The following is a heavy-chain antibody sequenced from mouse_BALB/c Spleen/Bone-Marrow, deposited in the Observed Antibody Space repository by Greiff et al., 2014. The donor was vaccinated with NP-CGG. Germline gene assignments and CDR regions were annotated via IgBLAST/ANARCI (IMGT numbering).Heavy chain of an antibody. CDR3: ARDHFDH. V-gene: IGHV1-9*01. J-gene: IGHJ2*01. Sequence: LVESGAELMKPGASVEISCKATGYTFSSYWIEWIKQRPGHGLEWIGEILPGSVTTNYNGRFKGKAIFTADTSSNTAYMQLSSLTSEDSAVYYCARDHFDHWGPGTTLTVSS. CDR2: ILPGSVTT. CDR1: GYTFSSYW.